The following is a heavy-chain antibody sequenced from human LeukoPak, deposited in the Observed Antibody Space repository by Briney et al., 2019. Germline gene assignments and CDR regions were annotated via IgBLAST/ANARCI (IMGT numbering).Heavy chain of an antibody. Sequence: GDSLKISCEASGNAFPNLWIGWVRQKPGKGLEYMGMISPGDSDTRYNPSFQGQVTIAAGKSISTAFLQWSSLKASDTAIYYCARHVTTTATSWFDPWGQGTLVTVSS. V-gene: IGHV5-51*01. CDR3: ARHVTTTATSWFDP. D-gene: IGHD5-18*01. CDR1: GNAFPNLW. J-gene: IGHJ5*02. CDR2: ISPGDSDT.